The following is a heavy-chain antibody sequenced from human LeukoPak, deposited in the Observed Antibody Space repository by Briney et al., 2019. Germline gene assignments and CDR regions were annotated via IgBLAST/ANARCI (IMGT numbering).Heavy chain of an antibody. CDR3: AKSDYSSSWYPVGNYFDY. J-gene: IGHJ4*02. D-gene: IGHD6-13*01. CDR2: ISGSGGTT. V-gene: IGHV3-23*01. Sequence: GGSLRLSCAASGFTFSSYAMSWVRQAPGKGLEWVSGISGSGGTTYDADSLKGRFTISRDNSKNTLYLQMNSLRAEDTALYYCAKSDYSSSWYPVGNYFDYWGQGTLVTVSP. CDR1: GFTFSSYA.